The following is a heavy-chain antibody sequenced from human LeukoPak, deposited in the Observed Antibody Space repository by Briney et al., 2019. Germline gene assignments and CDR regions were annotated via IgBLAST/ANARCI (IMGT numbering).Heavy chain of an antibody. CDR3: AKEFSGYLASFEY. J-gene: IGHJ4*02. CDR2: ISSSGTTI. D-gene: IGHD3-22*01. V-gene: IGHV3-48*03. CDR1: GFTFSSYE. Sequence: GGSLRLSCAASGFTFSSYEMNWVRQAPGKGLEWVSYISSSGTTIYYADSVKGRFTISRDNAKNSLYLQMNSLRAEDTAVYYCAKEFSGYLASFEYWGQGTLVTVSS.